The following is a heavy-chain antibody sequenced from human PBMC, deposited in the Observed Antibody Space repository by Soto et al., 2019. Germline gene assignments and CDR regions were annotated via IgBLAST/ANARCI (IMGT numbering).Heavy chain of an antibody. CDR2: INNKGEST. Sequence: PGGSLRLSCSASGFTFSTCAMHWVRQAPGKGLEYVSAINNKGESTYYADSVKGRFTISRDNSKNTVYLQMSSLRAEDTAVYYCVKDRGKSYKDFDYWGQGTLVTVSS. J-gene: IGHJ4*02. V-gene: IGHV3-64D*06. D-gene: IGHD3-10*01. CDR3: VKDRGKSYKDFDY. CDR1: GFTFSTCA.